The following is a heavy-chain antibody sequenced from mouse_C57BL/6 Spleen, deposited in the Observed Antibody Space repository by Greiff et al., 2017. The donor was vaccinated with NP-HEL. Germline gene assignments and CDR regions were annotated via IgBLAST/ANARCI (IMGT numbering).Heavy chain of an antibody. CDR1: GYTFTSYW. V-gene: IGHV1-64*01. J-gene: IGHJ1*03. CDR3: ARRGLYDGYRGFDV. Sequence: QVQLQQPGAELVKPGASVKLSCKASGYTFTSYWMHWVKQRPGQGLEWIGMIHPNSGSTNYNEKFKSKATLTVDKSSSTAYMQLSSLASEDSAVYYCARRGLYDGYRGFDVWGTGTTVTVSS. CDR2: IHPNSGST. D-gene: IGHD2-3*01.